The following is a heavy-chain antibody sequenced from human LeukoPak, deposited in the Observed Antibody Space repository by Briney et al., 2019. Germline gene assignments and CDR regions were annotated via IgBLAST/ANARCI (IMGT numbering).Heavy chain of an antibody. CDR1: GYTFTSYY. CDR3: ARLPLTYYYDSSGYPDDY. V-gene: IGHV1-2*06. Sequence: ASVKVSCKASGYTFTSYYMHWVRQAPGQGLEWMGRINPNSGGTNYAQKFQGRVTMTRDTSISTAYMELSRLRSDDTAVYYCARLPLTYYYDSSGYPDDYWGQGTLVTVSS. D-gene: IGHD3-22*01. CDR2: INPNSGGT. J-gene: IGHJ4*02.